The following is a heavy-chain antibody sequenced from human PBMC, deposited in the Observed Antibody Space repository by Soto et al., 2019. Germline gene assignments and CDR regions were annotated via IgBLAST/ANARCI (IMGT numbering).Heavy chain of an antibody. CDR2: ISYDGSNK. D-gene: IGHD3-10*01. V-gene: IGHV3-30*18. J-gene: IGHJ4*02. CDR1: GFTFSSYG. CDR3: AKRQNFGLDY. Sequence: GGSLRLSCAASGFTFSSYGMHWVRQASGKGLEWVAVISYDGSNKYYADSVKGRFTISRDNSKNTLYLQMNSLKTEDTAVYYPAKRQNFGLDYWGQGTLVTVSS.